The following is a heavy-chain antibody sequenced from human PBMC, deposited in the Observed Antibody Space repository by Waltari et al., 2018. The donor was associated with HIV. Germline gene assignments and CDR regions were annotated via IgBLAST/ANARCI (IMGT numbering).Heavy chain of an antibody. Sequence: EVQLLESGGGLVQPGGSLRLSCAASGFTFSSYAMGWVRRAQGQGLEWVSTIRGSGDSTFYADSVKGRFTISRDDSKNTLSLQMNSLRAEDTAIYYCAKAGGALGGTFAHWGQGTLVTVSS. CDR3: AKAGGALGGTFAH. CDR1: GFTFSSYA. D-gene: IGHD3-16*01. J-gene: IGHJ5*02. CDR2: IRGSGDST. V-gene: IGHV3-23*01.